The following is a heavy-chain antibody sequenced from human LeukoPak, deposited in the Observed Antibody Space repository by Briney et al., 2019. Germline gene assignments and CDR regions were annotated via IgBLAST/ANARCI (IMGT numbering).Heavy chain of an antibody. CDR2: MSPSGTT. Sequence: SGTLSLTCTVSGDSVSSGNYYLSWIRQPPGKGLDWITYMSPSGTTKYNPSLKSRVTTSVDTSRTQFSLRLSSVTAADTAVYYCARDEEGDYYYGMDVWGQGTTVTVSS. CDR1: GDSVSSGNYY. V-gene: IGHV4-61*01. CDR3: ARDEEGDYYYGMDV. J-gene: IGHJ6*02.